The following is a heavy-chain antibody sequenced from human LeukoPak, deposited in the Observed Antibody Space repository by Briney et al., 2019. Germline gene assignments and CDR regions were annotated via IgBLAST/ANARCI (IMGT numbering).Heavy chain of an antibody. D-gene: IGHD3-22*01. CDR1: GGSISSSSYY. J-gene: IGHJ6*03. V-gene: IGHV4-39*07. CDR2: IYYSGST. CDR3: ARAGHSSGYKMGLAVNYYMDV. Sequence: SETLSLTCTVSGGSISSSSYYWGWIRQPPGKGLEWIVSIYYSGSTYYNPSLKSGVTISVDTSKNKFSLKLSSVTAADTAVYYCARAGHSSGYKMGLAVNYYMDVWGKGTTVTVSS.